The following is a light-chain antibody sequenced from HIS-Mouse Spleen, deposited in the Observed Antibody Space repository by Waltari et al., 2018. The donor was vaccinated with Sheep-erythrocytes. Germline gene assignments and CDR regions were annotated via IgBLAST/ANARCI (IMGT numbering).Light chain of an antibody. Sequence: EIVLTQSPATLSLSPGERATLACRASQSVSSYLAWYKQKPGQAPRLLNYDASNRATGIPARFSGSGSGTYFTLTISSLEPEDFAVYYCQQRSNWYTFGQGTKLEIK. CDR1: QSVSSY. J-gene: IGKJ2*01. V-gene: IGKV3-11*01. CDR2: DAS. CDR3: QQRSNWYT.